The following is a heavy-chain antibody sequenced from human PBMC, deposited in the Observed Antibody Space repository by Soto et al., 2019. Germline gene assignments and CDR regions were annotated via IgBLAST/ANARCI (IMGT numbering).Heavy chain of an antibody. CDR3: AREYSSPAYNWFDP. CDR2: INPNSGGT. Sequence: XSVKVSCEASGYTFTGYYMHWVRQAPGQGLEWMGWINPNSGGTNYAQKFQGRVTMTRDTSISTAYMELSRLRSDDTAVYYCAREYSSPAYNWFDPWGQGTLVTVSS. CDR1: GYTFTGYY. J-gene: IGHJ5*02. D-gene: IGHD6-13*01. V-gene: IGHV1-2*02.